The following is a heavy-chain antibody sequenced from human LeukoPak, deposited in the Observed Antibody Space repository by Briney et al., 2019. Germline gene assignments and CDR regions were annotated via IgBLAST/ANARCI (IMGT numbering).Heavy chain of an antibody. J-gene: IGHJ4*02. CDR1: GFTFSSYA. CDR2: ISGSGGST. V-gene: IGHV3-23*01. Sequence: SGGSLRLSCAASGFTFSSYAMSWVRQAPGKGLEWVSAISGSGGSTYYADSVKGRFTISRDNSKNTLYLQMNGLRAEDTAVYYCAKHYYYDSSGRPEDYWGQGTLVTVSS. CDR3: AKHYYYDSSGRPEDY. D-gene: IGHD3-22*01.